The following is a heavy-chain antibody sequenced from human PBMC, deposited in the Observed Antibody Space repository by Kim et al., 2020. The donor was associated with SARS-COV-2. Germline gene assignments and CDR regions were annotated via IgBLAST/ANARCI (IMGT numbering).Heavy chain of an antibody. CDR2: IHHTGRT. D-gene: IGHD4-17*01. J-gene: IGHJ1*01. CDR1: GGTIITSNY. CDR3: ARIHRQDNGDFIQD. Sequence: SETLSLTCTVSGGTIITSNYWSWIRQSRGRGLEWLGYIHHTGRTNYNPALKSRGTISIDTSKNQFALKVSSVTAADTAIYYCARIHRQDNGDFIQDWGQGTLVTVSS. V-gene: IGHV4-59*01.